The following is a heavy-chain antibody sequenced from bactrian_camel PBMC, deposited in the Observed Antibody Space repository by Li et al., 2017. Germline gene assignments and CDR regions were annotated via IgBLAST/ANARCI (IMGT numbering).Heavy chain of an antibody. D-gene: IGHD7*01. J-gene: IGHJ4*01. Sequence: HVQLVESGGGSVQAGGSLTLSCAAGRYTYKRNCMGWFRQRPGKDREGLAVLWIGGATTTYADSVKGRFIITRDKGKDLVYLQMNGLQPEDTGMYYCAADQYGTCRDVLDFPARGQGTQVTVSS. CDR3: AADQYGTCRDVLDFPA. CDR2: LWIGGATT. V-gene: IGHV3S1*01. CDR1: RYTYKRNC.